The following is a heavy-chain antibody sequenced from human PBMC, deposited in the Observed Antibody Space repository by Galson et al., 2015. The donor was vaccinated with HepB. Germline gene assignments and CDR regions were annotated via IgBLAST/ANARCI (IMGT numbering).Heavy chain of an antibody. Sequence: SLRLSCAASGFTFSSYAKSWVRQAPGKGLEWVSGIDTSDGSTYYADYVKGRFTISRDNSKNTLYLQMNSLRVEDTAVYYCAKVVRSSGWEWGQGTLVTVSS. V-gene: IGHV3-23*01. CDR3: AKVVRSSGWE. CDR1: GFTFSSYA. CDR2: IDTSDGST. J-gene: IGHJ4*02. D-gene: IGHD6-19*01.